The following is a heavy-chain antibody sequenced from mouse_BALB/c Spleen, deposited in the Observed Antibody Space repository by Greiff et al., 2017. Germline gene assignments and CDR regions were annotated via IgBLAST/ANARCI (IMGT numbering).Heavy chain of an antibody. D-gene: IGHD2-4*01. CDR3: ASYDLGYAMDY. CDR1: GFTFSSYA. V-gene: IGHV5-6-5*01. J-gene: IGHJ4*01. Sequence: EVMLVESGGGLVKPGGSLKLSCAASGFTFSSYAMSWVRQTPEKRLEWVASISSGGSTYYPDSVKGRFTISRDNARNILYLQMSSLRSEDTAMYYCASYDLGYAMDYWGQGTSVTVSS. CDR2: ISSGGST.